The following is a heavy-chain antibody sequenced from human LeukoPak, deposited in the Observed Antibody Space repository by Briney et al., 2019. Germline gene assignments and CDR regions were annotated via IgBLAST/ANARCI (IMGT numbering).Heavy chain of an antibody. D-gene: IGHD5-18*01. Sequence: SVTVSCKASGGTFSSYAISWVRQAPGQGLEWMGRIIPILGIANYAQKFQGRVTITADKSTSTAYMELSSLRSEDTAVYYCARGAEYSYGTLDYWGQGTLVTVSS. CDR3: ARGAEYSYGTLDY. V-gene: IGHV1-69*04. CDR1: GGTFSSYA. J-gene: IGHJ4*02. CDR2: IIPILGIA.